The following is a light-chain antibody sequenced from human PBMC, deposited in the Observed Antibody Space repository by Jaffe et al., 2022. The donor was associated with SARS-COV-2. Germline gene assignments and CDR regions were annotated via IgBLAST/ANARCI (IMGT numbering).Light chain of an antibody. J-gene: IGKJ2*01. CDR1: QDIKNW. Sequence: DIQMTQSPSFVSASVGDRVTITCRASQDIKNWLAWFQQKPGRAPNLLIYSASTLQYGVPSRFSASGSGTEFTLTISSLQPEDLGTYYCQQAKSFPSTFGQGTKLEI. CDR3: QQAKSFPST. CDR2: SAS. V-gene: IGKV1-12*01.